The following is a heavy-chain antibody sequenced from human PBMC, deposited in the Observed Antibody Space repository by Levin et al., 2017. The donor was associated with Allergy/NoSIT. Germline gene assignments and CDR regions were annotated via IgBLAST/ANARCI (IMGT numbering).Heavy chain of an antibody. CDR1: GGSISSGGYY. CDR2: IYYSGST. Sequence: SETLSLTCTVSGGSISSGGYYWSWIRQHPGKGLEWIGYIYYSGSTYYNPSLKSRVTISVDTSKNQFSLKLSSVTAADTAVYYCARDSGSSGWSDYWGQGTLVTVSS. CDR3: ARDSGSSGWSDY. D-gene: IGHD6-19*01. V-gene: IGHV4-31*03. J-gene: IGHJ4*02.